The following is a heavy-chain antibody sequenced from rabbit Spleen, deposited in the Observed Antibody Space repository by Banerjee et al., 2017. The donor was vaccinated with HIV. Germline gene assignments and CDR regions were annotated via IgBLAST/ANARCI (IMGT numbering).Heavy chain of an antibody. CDR3: ARDTGTSFSTYGMDL. Sequence: QSLEESGGGLVKPGGTLTLTCKASGFPFSSGYDMCWVRQAPGKGLEWIACIGAGSSGSTYYASWAKGRFTISRTSSTTVTLQMTSLTVADTATYFCARDTGTSFSTYGMDLWGQGTLVTVS. J-gene: IGHJ6*01. CDR2: IGAGSSGST. CDR1: GFPFSSGYD. V-gene: IGHV1S40*01. D-gene: IGHD8-1*01.